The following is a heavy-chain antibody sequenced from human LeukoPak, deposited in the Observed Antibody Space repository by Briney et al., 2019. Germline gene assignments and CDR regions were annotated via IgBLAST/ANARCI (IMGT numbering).Heavy chain of an antibody. Sequence: GESLQISCKGSGYSFTSYWIGWVRQLPGKGLEWMGIIYPGDSDTRYSPSFQGQVTISADKSISTAYLQWSSLKASDTAMYYCARLRDIVVVPAAMPYYYGMDVWGQGTTVTVSS. V-gene: IGHV5-51*01. CDR3: ARLRDIVVVPAAMPYYYGMDV. CDR2: IYPGDSDT. J-gene: IGHJ6*02. D-gene: IGHD2-2*01. CDR1: GYSFTSYW.